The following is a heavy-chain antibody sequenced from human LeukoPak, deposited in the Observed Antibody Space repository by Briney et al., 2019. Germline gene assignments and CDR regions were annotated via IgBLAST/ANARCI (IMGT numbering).Heavy chain of an antibody. V-gene: IGHV3-48*01. D-gene: IGHD6-13*01. CDR3: AREGSSSWGTNWFDP. CDR1: GFTFSSYS. J-gene: IGHJ5*02. CDR2: ISSSSSTI. Sequence: GGSLRLSCAASGFTFSSYSMNWVRQAPGKGLGWVSYISSSSSTIYYADSVKGRFTISRDNAKNSLYLQMNSLRAEDTAVYYCAREGSSSWGTNWFDPWGQGILVTVSS.